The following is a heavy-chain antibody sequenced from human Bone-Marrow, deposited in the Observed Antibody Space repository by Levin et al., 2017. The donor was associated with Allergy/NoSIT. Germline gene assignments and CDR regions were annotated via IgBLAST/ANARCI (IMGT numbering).Heavy chain of an antibody. J-gene: IGHJ4*02. CDR2: ITANANNT. Sequence: PGGSLRLSCAASGFLFTSFSFAWVRQAPGKGLEWVASITANANNTYYADSVEGRFTISRDDAKNSLYLQMDSLRAEDTAIYYCARDRYCGGGCYSSPSEYWGQGTLVSVSS. V-gene: IGHV3-21*01. D-gene: IGHD2-21*02. CDR3: ARDRYCGGGCYSSPSEY. CDR1: GFLFTSFS.